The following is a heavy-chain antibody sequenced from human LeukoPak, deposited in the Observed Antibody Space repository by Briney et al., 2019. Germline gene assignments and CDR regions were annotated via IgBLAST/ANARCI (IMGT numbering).Heavy chain of an antibody. Sequence: GRSLRLSCAASGFTFSSYGMHWVRQAPGKGLEWVAVIWYDGSNKYYADSVKGRFTISRDNSKNTLYLQMNSLRAEDTAVYYCARDMRAPFNWGSHFDYWGQETLVTVSS. V-gene: IGHV3-33*01. CDR2: IWYDGSNK. CDR1: GFTFSSYG. D-gene: IGHD7-27*01. CDR3: ARDMRAPFNWGSHFDY. J-gene: IGHJ4*02.